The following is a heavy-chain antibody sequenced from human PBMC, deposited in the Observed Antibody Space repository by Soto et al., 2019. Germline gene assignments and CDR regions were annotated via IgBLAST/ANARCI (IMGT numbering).Heavy chain of an antibody. Sequence: ASVKVSCKVSGYTLTELSMHWVRQAPGKGLEWMGGFDPEDGETIYAQKFQGRVTMTEDASTDTAYMELSSLRSEDTAVYYCVNRGISGPIFWGQGTMVTVSS. D-gene: IGHD2-15*01. V-gene: IGHV1-24*01. J-gene: IGHJ3*01. CDR2: FDPEDGET. CDR3: VNRGISGPIF. CDR1: GYTLTELS.